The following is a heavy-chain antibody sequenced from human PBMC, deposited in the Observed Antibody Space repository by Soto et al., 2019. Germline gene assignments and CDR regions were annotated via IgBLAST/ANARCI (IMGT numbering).Heavy chain of an antibody. Sequence: QVQLQESGPGLVKPSQTLSLTCTVSGGSISSGDYYWSWIRQPPGKGLEWIGYIYYSGSTYYNPSLKSRVTISVDTYKNQFSLKLSSVTAADTAVYYCARGKDDYGDYDAEYFQHWGQGTLVTVSS. CDR2: IYYSGST. V-gene: IGHV4-30-4*01. CDR1: GGSISSGDYY. D-gene: IGHD4-17*01. J-gene: IGHJ1*01. CDR3: ARGKDDYGDYDAEYFQH.